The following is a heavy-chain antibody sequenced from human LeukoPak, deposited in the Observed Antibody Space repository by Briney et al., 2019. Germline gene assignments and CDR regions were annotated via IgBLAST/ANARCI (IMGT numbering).Heavy chain of an antibody. J-gene: IGHJ6*04. Sequence: GGSLRPSCAASGFDLNNYAMHWVRQAPGKGLEWVTLISYSGDNTYYADSVKGRFTFSRDKSKNTLYLQMNSLRPEDSAVYFCASDPRDGGQNVWGKGTTVTVSS. CDR2: ISYSGDNT. D-gene: IGHD5-24*01. CDR3: ASDPRDGGQNV. CDR1: GFDLNNYA. V-gene: IGHV3-30*04.